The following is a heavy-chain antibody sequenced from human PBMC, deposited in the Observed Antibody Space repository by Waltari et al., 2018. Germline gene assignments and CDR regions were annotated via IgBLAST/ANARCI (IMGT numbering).Heavy chain of an antibody. V-gene: IGHV4-39*01. CDR1: GASISSGSYF. CDR2: IFYSGTT. J-gene: IGHJ5*02. CDR3: ASPNGALSPEGFDP. D-gene: IGHD1-26*01. Sequence: QLQLQESGPGLVKPSETLSLTCSVSGASISSGSYFWGWIRHPPGKGLEWIGSIFYSGTTYYNPSLKSRVTMSVDTSKIQFSLRLSSVTAADTAVYFCASPNGALSPEGFDPWGQGTLVTVSS.